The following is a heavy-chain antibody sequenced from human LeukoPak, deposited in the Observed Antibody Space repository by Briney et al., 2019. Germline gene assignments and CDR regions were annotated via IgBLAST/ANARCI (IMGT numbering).Heavy chain of an antibody. Sequence: ASVKVSCKASGYTFTTYGINWVRQAPGQGLEWMGWISPYNGDTNYAQKLQGRVTMTADTSTSTVYMHLTRLRSDDTAVYYCAREYSSSWCDSWGQGTLVTVSS. J-gene: IGHJ5*01. D-gene: IGHD6-13*01. CDR1: GYTFTTYG. CDR3: AREYSSSWCDS. CDR2: ISPYNGDT. V-gene: IGHV1-18*01.